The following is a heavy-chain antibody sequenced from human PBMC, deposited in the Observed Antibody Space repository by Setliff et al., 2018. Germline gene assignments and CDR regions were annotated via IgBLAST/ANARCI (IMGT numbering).Heavy chain of an antibody. CDR3: ARGRNIAARLLDS. J-gene: IGHJ4*02. CDR1: GGSVRGYY. CDR2: MYYSGDT. Sequence: SETLSLTCTVSGGSVRGYYWSWIRQPPGKGLEWIGYMYYSGDTNYNPSLKSRVTISVDTSKNQFSLELRSVTAADTAVYYCARGRNIAARLLDSWGQGALVTVSS. V-gene: IGHV4-59*08. D-gene: IGHD6-6*01.